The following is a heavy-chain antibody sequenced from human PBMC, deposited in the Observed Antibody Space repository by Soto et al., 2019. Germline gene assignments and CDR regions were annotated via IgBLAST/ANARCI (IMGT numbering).Heavy chain of an antibody. CDR3: ARAATSLGYCSSTSCYEFDY. CDR2: ISRSSSNI. J-gene: IGHJ4*02. CDR1: GFTFSSYS. Sequence: EVQVVESGGGLVQPGGSLRLSCAASGFTFSSYSMNWVRQAPGKGLQWVSYISRSSSNIYYADSVKGRFTISRDNAKNSLYLQMNTLTDEDTAVYYCARAATSLGYCSSTSCYEFDYWGQGTLVTVSS. D-gene: IGHD2-2*01. V-gene: IGHV3-48*02.